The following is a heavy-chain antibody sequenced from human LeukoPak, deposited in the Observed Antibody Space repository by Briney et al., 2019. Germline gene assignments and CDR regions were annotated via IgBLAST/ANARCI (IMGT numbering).Heavy chain of an antibody. J-gene: IGHJ4*02. V-gene: IGHV4-31*03. CDR3: ARAYSSGWYFDY. D-gene: IGHD6-19*01. Sequence: SETLSLTCTVSGGSISSGGYYWSWIRQHPGKGLEWIGYIYYSGSTYYNPSLKSRVTISVDTSKNQFSLKLSSVTAADTAVYYCARAYSSGWYFDYWGQGTLVTVSS. CDR1: GGSISSGGYY. CDR2: IYYSGST.